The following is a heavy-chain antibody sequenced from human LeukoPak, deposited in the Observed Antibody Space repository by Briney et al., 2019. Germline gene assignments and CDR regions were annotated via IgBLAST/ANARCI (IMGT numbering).Heavy chain of an antibody. D-gene: IGHD2-21*02. CDR1: GFTFSSYA. CDR2: ISYDGSNK. CDR3: AEVVTAEEYFQH. V-gene: IGHV3-30*04. Sequence: GRSLRLSCAASGFTFSSYAMHWVRQAPGKGLEWVAVISYDGSNKYYADSVKGRFTISRDNSKNTLYLQMNSLRGEDTAVYYCAEVVTAEEYFQHWGQGTLVTVSS. J-gene: IGHJ1*01.